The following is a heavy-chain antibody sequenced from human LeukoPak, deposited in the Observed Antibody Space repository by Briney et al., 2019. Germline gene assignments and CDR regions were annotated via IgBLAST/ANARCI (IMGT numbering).Heavy chain of an antibody. J-gene: IGHJ3*02. CDR1: GFSVSSNY. V-gene: IGHV3-53*01. CDR3: AKELMTAAAGTVGFDI. Sequence: GGSLRLSCAASGFSVSSNYMSWVRQAPGKGLEWVSVLYTGGNTHYADSVKGRFTISRDNSKNTLYLQMNSLRAEDTAVYYCAKELMTAAAGTVGFDIWGQGTMVTVSS. D-gene: IGHD6-13*01. CDR2: LYTGGNT.